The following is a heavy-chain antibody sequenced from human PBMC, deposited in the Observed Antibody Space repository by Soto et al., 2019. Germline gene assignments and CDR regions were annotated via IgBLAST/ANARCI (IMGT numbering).Heavy chain of an antibody. CDR2: IKNKANSYTT. D-gene: IGHD6-25*01. J-gene: IGHJ4*02. V-gene: IGHV3-72*01. Sequence: EVQLVESGGGLVQPGGSLRVSCAASGFTFSDHYMGWVRQAPGKGLEWVGRIKNKANSYTTEYAASVKGRFTSSRDDSKNSLDLQMNSLKTEDTAVYYCARVRLGVTTRLFDYWGQGTLVTVSS. CDR1: GFTFSDHY. CDR3: ARVRLGVTTRLFDY.